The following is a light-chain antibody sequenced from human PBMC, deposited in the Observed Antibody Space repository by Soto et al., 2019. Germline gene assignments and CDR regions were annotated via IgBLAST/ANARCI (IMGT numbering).Light chain of an antibody. CDR1: QRISRN. CDR2: DAS. Sequence: EIFMTQSPATLSVSQWEIATLSCRASQRISRNLAWYQQKPGQAPRLLIYDASTRATAIPARFSGSGSGTEFTLTISSLQSEDFAVYYCQQYSNWPPITFGQGTRLEIK. V-gene: IGKV3-15*01. CDR3: QQYSNWPPIT. J-gene: IGKJ5*01.